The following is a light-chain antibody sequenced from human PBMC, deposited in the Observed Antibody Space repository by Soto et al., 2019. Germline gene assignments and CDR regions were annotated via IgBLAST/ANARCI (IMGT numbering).Light chain of an antibody. CDR3: QQYYDSQWT. Sequence: DIVMTQSPDSLAVSLGERATINCKSSQRVLHSSNNKNYLAWYQQKSGQPPKLLIYWASTRDSGVPDRFSGSGSGTDFTLTISGLQADDVAVYYCQQYYDSQWTFGQGTKVEIK. CDR2: WAS. V-gene: IGKV4-1*01. CDR1: QRVLHSSNNKNY. J-gene: IGKJ1*01.